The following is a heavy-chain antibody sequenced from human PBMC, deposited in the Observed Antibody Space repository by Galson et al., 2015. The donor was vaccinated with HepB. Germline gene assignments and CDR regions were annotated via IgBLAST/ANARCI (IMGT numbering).Heavy chain of an antibody. CDR1: GFTFSSYS. Sequence: SLRLSCAASGFTFSSYSMNWVRQAPGKGLEWVSSISTSSGYIYYADSVKGRFTISRDNAKNSLYLQMNSLRAEDTAVYYCARDYCSSTSCYMPWSYNWFDPWGQGTLVTVSS. D-gene: IGHD2-2*02. CDR2: ISTSSGYI. J-gene: IGHJ5*02. V-gene: IGHV3-21*01. CDR3: ARDYCSSTSCYMPWSYNWFDP.